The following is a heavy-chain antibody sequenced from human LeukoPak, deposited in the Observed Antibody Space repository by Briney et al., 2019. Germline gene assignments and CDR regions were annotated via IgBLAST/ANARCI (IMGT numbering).Heavy chain of an antibody. D-gene: IGHD1-1*01. Sequence: ASVKVSCKASGYTFTGYYMHWVRQAPGQGLEWMGWINPNSGDTNYAQKFQGRVTMTRDTSISTAYMELSRLRSDDTAVYYCARDLFWNDEAYYYYYMDVWGKGTTVTVSS. CDR3: ARDLFWNDEAYYYYYMDV. V-gene: IGHV1-2*02. CDR2: INPNSGDT. J-gene: IGHJ6*03. CDR1: GYTFTGYY.